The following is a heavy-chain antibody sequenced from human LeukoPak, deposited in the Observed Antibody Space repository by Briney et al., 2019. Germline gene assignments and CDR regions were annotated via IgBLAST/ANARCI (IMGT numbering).Heavy chain of an antibody. CDR1: GGSISSRNW. V-gene: IGHV4-4*02. J-gene: IGHJ4*02. D-gene: IGHD6-13*01. CDR3: ARQEIAATGLLDC. Sequence: PSETPSLTCAVSGGSISSRNWWSWVRQSPGKGLEWIGEIYHSGSTNYRASLKSRLIISVDKSRNQFSLELSSVTAADTAIYFCARQEIAATGLLDCWGQGILVTVSS. CDR2: IYHSGST.